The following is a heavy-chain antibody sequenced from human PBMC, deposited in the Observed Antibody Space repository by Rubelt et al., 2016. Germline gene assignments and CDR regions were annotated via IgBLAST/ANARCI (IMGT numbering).Heavy chain of an antibody. Sequence: RVSCAASGFAFSSHGMSWVRQAPGKGLEWVSGISGSGESTYYADSVKGRFTVSRDNSKNTLYLQMSSLRDEDTAVYNCAKDKEGCSSSSCYERGFDYWGQGNLVTVSS. D-gene: IGHD2-2*01. J-gene: IGHJ4*02. CDR1: GFAFSSHG. V-gene: IGHV3-23*01. CDR3: AKDKEGCSSSSCYERGFDY. CDR2: ISGSGEST.